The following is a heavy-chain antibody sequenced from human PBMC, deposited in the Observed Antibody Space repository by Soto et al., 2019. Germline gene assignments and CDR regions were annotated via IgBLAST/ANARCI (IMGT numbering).Heavy chain of an antibody. J-gene: IGHJ6*02. Sequence: SETLSLTCAAYGATLSDNYSNWLRQPPGKGLEWIWEINHSGNTNYNPSLRSRVTISIDTSQYQLSLNLRSVSAADTAGYYCASGRDEFDAWGQGTTVTVSS. CDR1: GATLSDNY. CDR3: ASGRDEFDA. D-gene: IGHD3-10*01. V-gene: IGHV4-34*01. CDR2: INHSGNT.